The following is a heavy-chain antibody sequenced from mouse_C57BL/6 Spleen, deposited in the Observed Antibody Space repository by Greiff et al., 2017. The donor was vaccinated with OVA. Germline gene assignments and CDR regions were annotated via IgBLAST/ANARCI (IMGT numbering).Heavy chain of an antibody. D-gene: IGHD1-2*01. Sequence: LQQSGPGILQPSQTLSLTCSFSGFSLSTFGMGVGWIRQPSGKGLEWLAHIWWDDDKYYNPALKSRLTISKDTSKNQVFLKIANVDTADTATYYCARFITTGYAMDYWGQGTSVTVSS. J-gene: IGHJ4*01. CDR3: ARFITTGYAMDY. V-gene: IGHV8-8*01. CDR2: IWWDDDK. CDR1: GFSLSTFGMG.